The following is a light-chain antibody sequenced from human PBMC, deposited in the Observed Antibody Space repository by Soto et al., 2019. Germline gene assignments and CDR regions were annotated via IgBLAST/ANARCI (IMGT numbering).Light chain of an antibody. CDR2: DVS. Sequence: QSVLTQPASVSGSPGQSITISCTGTSSDVGAYNYDSWYQQHHPGEAPKLIIYDVSHRPSGVSNRFSGSKSGNTASLTISGLQTEDEADYYCQSYDSSSNYVFGTGTKVTVL. CDR3: QSYDSSSNYV. J-gene: IGLJ1*01. V-gene: IGLV2-14*03. CDR1: SSDVGAYNY.